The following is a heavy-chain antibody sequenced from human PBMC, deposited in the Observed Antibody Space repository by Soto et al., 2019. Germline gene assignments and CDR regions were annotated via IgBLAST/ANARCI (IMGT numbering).Heavy chain of an antibody. CDR1: GGSISSYY. V-gene: IGHV4-59*01. CDR3: PRGRRGATGMCYFDY. J-gene: IGHJ4*02. D-gene: IGHD1-26*01. Sequence: PSETLSLTCTVSGGSISSYYWRWIRQPPGKGLEWIGYIYYSGGTNYNPALKSRVTISVDTSKNPFSLKLSSVTAADTAVYYCPRGRRGATGMCYFDYLGQGTLVTVSS. CDR2: IYYSGGT.